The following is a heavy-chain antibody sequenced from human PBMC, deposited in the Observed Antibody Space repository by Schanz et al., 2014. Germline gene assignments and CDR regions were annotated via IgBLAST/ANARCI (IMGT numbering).Heavy chain of an antibody. D-gene: IGHD5-18*01. J-gene: IGHJ3*02. V-gene: IGHV1-46*01. CDR1: GYTFTSYS. CDR3: ARGGYSYALSGFDI. CDR2: INPTGGST. Sequence: QVQLVQSGAEAKKPGASVKVSCKASGYTFTSYSMHWVRQAPGQGLEWMGIINPTGGSTTYAEKFLGRGTLTTDTSTRAAYMKLRNLRSDDTAVYYCARGGYSYALSGFDIWGQGTRVTVSS.